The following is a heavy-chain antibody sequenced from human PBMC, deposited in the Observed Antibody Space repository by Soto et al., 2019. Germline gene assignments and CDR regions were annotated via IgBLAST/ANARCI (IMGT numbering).Heavy chain of an antibody. V-gene: IGHV5-51*01. CDR3: AARVGSSPLYYYGVDV. CDR2: IDPSDSDT. J-gene: IGHJ6*02. D-gene: IGHD3-10*01. Sequence: PGESLKISCKASGYSFSTYWIGWVRQMPGKGLEWMGIIDPSDSDTRYSPPLQGQVIISADKSISTAYLQWSSLKASDTAMYYCAARVGSSPLYYYGVDVWGHGTTVTVSS. CDR1: GYSFSTYW.